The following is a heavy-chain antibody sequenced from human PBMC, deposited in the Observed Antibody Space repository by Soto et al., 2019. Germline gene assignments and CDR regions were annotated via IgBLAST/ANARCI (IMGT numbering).Heavy chain of an antibody. J-gene: IGHJ4*02. Sequence: GGSLRLSCVGSGFIFTSYWMAWVRQAPGKGLEWVANIKEDGSDKYYMDSVKGRFTISRDNAKNSLFVQMNSLRAEDTAIYYCVTTPAEVGSVGARGPPVTVSS. V-gene: IGHV3-7*01. CDR3: VTTPAEVGSV. D-gene: IGHD3-10*01. CDR2: IKEDGSDK. CDR1: GFIFTSYW.